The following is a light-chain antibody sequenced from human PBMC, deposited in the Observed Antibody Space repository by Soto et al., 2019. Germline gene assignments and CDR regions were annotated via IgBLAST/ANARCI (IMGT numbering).Light chain of an antibody. J-gene: IGKJ1*01. CDR3: LQDYNYPRT. CDR1: QGIRND. Sequence: AIQVTQSPSSLSASVGDRVTITCRASQGIRNDLGWYQQKPGKAPKLLIYASSSLQSGVPSRFSGSGSGTDFTLTISSLQPEDFATYYCLQDYNYPRTFGQGTKVEIK. V-gene: IGKV1-6*01. CDR2: ASS.